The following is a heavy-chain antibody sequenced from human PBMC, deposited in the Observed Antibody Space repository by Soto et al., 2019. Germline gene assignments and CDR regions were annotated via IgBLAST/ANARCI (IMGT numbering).Heavy chain of an antibody. CDR3: ARRAVVAVTGSLDNWLDP. J-gene: IGHJ5*02. V-gene: IGHV4-59*01. CDR2: VYSSGST. CDR1: GDSITSYN. Sequence: SETLSLTCTVSGDSITSYNWNWLRQPPGKALEWIGYVYSSGSTNYNPSLKSRVTISVDTSRNQFSLKVNSVTAADTAVYYCARRAVVAVTGSLDNWLDPWGKGILVT. D-gene: IGHD2-21*01.